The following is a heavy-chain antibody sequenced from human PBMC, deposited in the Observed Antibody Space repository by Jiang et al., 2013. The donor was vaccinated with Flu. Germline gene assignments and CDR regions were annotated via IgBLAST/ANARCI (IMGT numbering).Heavy chain of an antibody. CDR2: IYYSGST. V-gene: IGHV4-61*01. D-gene: IGHD7-27*01. J-gene: IGHJ4*02. Sequence: PGLVKPSETLSLTCTVSGGSVSSGSYYWSWIRQPPGKGLEWIGYIYYSGSTNYNPSLKSRVTMSVDTSKNQFSLKLSSVTAADTAVYYCARVRVNWGSSHFDYWGQGTLVTVSS. CDR1: GGSVSSGSYY. CDR3: ARVRVNWGSSHFDY.